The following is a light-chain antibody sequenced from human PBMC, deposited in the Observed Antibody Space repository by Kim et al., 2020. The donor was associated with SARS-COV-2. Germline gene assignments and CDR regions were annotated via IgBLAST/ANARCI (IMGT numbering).Light chain of an antibody. CDR1: RSVLYNSDNKNY. J-gene: IGKJ4*01. Sequence: ATISCKSSRSVLYNSDNKNYLSWYQQRPGQPPQLLISWASTRESGVPDRFSGSGSGTDFTLTISSLQAEDVAVYYCQQYFTTPLTFGGGTRVEIK. CDR2: WAS. V-gene: IGKV4-1*01. CDR3: QQYFTTPLT.